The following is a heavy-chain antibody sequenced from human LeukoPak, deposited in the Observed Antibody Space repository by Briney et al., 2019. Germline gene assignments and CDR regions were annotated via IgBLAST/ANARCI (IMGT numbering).Heavy chain of an antibody. CDR1: GFAFSDYW. CDR2: INSGGSTR. Sequence: GGSLRLSCAGSGFAFSDYWMHWVRQAPGKGLVWVSHINSGGSTRTYADSVKGRFTVSRDDAENTLYLQMNSLRVEDTAVYYCARGRSYYYAMDVWGQGTTVTVSS. J-gene: IGHJ6*02. CDR3: ARGRSYYYAMDV. V-gene: IGHV3-74*01.